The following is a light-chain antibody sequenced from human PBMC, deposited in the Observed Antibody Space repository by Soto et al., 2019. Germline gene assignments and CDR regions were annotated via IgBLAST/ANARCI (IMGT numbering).Light chain of an antibody. CDR2: EVT. J-gene: IGLJ3*02. Sequence: QSALTQPPSASGSPGQSVTISCTGTSSDVGAYKYVSWYQQYPGKAPKLMIYEVTKRPSGVPDRFSGSKSGNTASLTVSGLQAQDEADYYCPSYVGNDPWVLVGGTQLTVL. CDR1: SSDVGAYKY. V-gene: IGLV2-8*01. CDR3: PSYVGNDPWV.